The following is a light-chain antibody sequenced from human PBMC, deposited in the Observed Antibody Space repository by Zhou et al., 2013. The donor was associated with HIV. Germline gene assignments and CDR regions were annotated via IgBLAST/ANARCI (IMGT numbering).Light chain of an antibody. CDR3: QQSYSTPR. CDR2: AAS. J-gene: IGKJ2*01. CDR1: QSIDNF. V-gene: IGKV1-39*01. Sequence: DIQMTQSPSSLSASVGDRVTITCRSSQSIDNFLNWYQQKPGKAPKLLIYAASSLQSGVPSRFSGSGSGTDFTLTISSLQPEDFATYYCQQSYSTPRFGQGTRLEIK.